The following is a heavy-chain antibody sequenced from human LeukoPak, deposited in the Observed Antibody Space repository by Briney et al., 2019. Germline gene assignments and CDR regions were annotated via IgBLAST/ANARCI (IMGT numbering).Heavy chain of an antibody. Sequence: PGGSLRLSCAASGFTFSSYWMSWVRQAPGKGLEWVANIKQDGSEKYYVDSVKGRFTISRDNAKNSLYLQMNSLRTEDTAVYYCAKDNPIEEVPGLGPGNWGQGTLVTVSS. CDR3: AKDNPIEEVPGLGPGN. D-gene: IGHD1-14*01. CDR1: GFTFSSYW. V-gene: IGHV3-7*01. J-gene: IGHJ4*02. CDR2: IKQDGSEK.